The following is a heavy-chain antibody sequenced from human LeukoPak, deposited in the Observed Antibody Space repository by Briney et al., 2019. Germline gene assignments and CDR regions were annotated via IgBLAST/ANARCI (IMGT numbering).Heavy chain of an antibody. CDR2: ISCDGSNK. V-gene: IGHV3-30*03. CDR3: AREWGNVVVPATLYNWFDP. Sequence: GASLRLSCAASGFTFSSYGMHWVREAPPRGGEGVAVISCDGSNKYYTDSVKGRFTISRDNSKNRLYLQMNSLRAEDTAVYYCAREWGNVVVPATLYNWFDPWGQGTLVTVSS. CDR1: GFTFSSYG. J-gene: IGHJ5*02. D-gene: IGHD2-21*02.